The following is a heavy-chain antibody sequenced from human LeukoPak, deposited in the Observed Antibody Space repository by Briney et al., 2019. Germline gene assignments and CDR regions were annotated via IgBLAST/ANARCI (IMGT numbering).Heavy chain of an antibody. CDR1: CGSLTSDKL. V-gene: IGHV4-4*02. Sequence: SETPSPTRAVSCGSLTSDKLWGWVRPPPGKGPEWIGEIYYNGSTNYNPSLKSRVTMSLDTSKNQFSLKLSSVTAADTAVYYCARELGSRFSYMDVWGKGTTVTISS. D-gene: IGHD3-10*01. CDR2: IYYNGST. CDR3: ARELGSRFSYMDV. J-gene: IGHJ6*03.